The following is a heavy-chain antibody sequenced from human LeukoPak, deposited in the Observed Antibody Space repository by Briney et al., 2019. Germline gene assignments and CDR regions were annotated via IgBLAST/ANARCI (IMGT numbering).Heavy chain of an antibody. D-gene: IGHD3-10*01. J-gene: IGHJ4*02. CDR1: GYTFTGYY. CDR3: ARDLGYGSGTFRAYYFDY. Sequence: ASVKVSCKASGYTFTGYYMHWVRQAPGQGLEWMGWINPNSGGTNYAQKFQGRVTMTRDTSISTAYMDLSRLRSDDTAVYYCARDLGYGSGTFRAYYFDYWGQGTLVTVSS. V-gene: IGHV1-2*02. CDR2: INPNSGGT.